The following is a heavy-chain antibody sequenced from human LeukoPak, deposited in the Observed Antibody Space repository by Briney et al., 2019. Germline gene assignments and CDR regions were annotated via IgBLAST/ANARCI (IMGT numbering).Heavy chain of an antibody. CDR1: GFTFSSYS. Sequence: GVSLRLSCAASGFTFSSYSMNWVRQAPGKGLEWVSSISSSSSYIYYADSVKGRFTISRDNAKNSLYLQMNSLRAEDTAVYYCARDRSAAMGVTDYWGQGTLVTVSS. V-gene: IGHV3-21*01. CDR2: ISSSSSYI. CDR3: ARDRSAAMGVTDY. D-gene: IGHD5-18*01. J-gene: IGHJ4*02.